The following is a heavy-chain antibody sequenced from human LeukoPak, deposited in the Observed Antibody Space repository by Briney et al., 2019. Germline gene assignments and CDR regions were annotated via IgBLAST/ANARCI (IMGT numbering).Heavy chain of an antibody. CDR3: ARGPPREGFDP. V-gene: IGHV3-21*01. CDR2: ISSSSSYI. Sequence: GGSLRLSCAASGFPFDDYAMLWVRQAPGKGLEWVSSISSSSSYIYYADSVKGRFTISRDNAKNSLYLQMNSLRAEDTAVYYCARGPPREGFDPWGQGILVTVSS. CDR1: GFPFDDYA. J-gene: IGHJ5*02.